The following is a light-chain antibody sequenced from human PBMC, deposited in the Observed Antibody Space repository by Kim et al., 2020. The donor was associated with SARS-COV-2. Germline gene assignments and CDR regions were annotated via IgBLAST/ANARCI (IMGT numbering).Light chain of an antibody. Sequence: SYELTQPPSVSVSPGQTASITCSGDKLGDKYACWYQQKPGQSPVLVIYQDSKRPSGIPERFPGSNSGNTATLTISGTQAMDEADYYCQAWDSSTVVVFGG. V-gene: IGLV3-1*01. J-gene: IGLJ2*01. CDR1: KLGDKY. CDR2: QDS. CDR3: QAWDSSTVVV.